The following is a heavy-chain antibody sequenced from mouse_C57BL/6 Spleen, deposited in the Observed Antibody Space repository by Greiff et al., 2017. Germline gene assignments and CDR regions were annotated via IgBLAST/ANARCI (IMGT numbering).Heavy chain of an antibody. J-gene: IGHJ2*01. CDR2: IDPSDSYT. CDR1: GYTFTSYW. Sequence: VQLQQPGAELVMPGASVKLSCKASGYTFTSYWMHWVKQRPGQGLEWIGEIDPSDSYTNYNQKFKGKSTLTVDKSSSTAYMQLSSLTSEDSAVYYCATATGVADYFDYWGQGTTLTVSS. V-gene: IGHV1-69*01. D-gene: IGHD1-1*01. CDR3: ATATGVADYFDY.